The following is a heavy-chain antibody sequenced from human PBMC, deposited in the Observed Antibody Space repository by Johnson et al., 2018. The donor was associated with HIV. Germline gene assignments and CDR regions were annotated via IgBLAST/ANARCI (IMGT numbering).Heavy chain of an antibody. V-gene: IGHV3-74*02. CDR1: GFTFSNYD. CDR2: IHSDETDT. CDR3: AREQGSGSYSIHAFDI. D-gene: IGHD1-26*01. Sequence: EVQLVESGGGLVQPGGSLRLSCAASGFTFSNYDMHWVRQAPGKGLVWVSHIHSDETDTTYADSVKGRFTISRDNSKNTLYLQMNSLRAEDTAVYYCAREQGSGSYSIHAFDIWGQGTMVTVSS. J-gene: IGHJ3*02.